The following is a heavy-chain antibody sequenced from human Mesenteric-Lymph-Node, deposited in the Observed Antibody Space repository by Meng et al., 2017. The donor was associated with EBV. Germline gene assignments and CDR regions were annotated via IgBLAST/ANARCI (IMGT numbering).Heavy chain of an antibody. CDR2: MYHSGVA. D-gene: IGHD3-9*01. CDR3: ARELAGYNPNWFDP. Sequence: QGSGPGLVKPSETLSLTCTVSGGSISTDTPDWGWIRQPPGKGLEWIGTMYHSGVAYYSPSLHSRVTISLDTSKNQLSLKLKSVTAADTAVYYCARELAGYNPNWFDPWGQGALVTVSS. V-gene: IGHV4-39*07. CDR1: GGSISTDTPD. J-gene: IGHJ5*02.